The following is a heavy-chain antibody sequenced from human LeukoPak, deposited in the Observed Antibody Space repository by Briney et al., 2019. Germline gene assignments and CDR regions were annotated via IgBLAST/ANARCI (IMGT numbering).Heavy chain of an antibody. CDR1: GYSFTSYW. Sequence: GESLQISSNISGYSFTSYWIGWVRQMTGEGRQWVGSVQPYDSATKYSPSFQGLVTISVDKSISTAYLQWRSLKASDTAKYYCARQFEWGVWPQYYHAMDVWGQGTAVTVSS. CDR3: ARQFEWGVWPQYYHAMDV. V-gene: IGHV5-51*01. J-gene: IGHJ6*02. D-gene: IGHD1-26*01. CDR2: VQPYDSAT.